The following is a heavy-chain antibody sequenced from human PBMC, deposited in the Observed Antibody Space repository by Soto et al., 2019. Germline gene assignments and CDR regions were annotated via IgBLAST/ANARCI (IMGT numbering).Heavy chain of an antibody. D-gene: IGHD4-17*01. CDR1: GGSISSGDYN. V-gene: IGHV4-30-4*01. CDR2: IYYSGST. Sequence: QVQLQESGPGLVKPSQTLSLTCTVSGGSISSGDYNWNWVRQPPGKGLEWIGFIYYSGSTYYNPSLKSRVTISVDTSKNQFSLKVSSVTAADTAVYYCARAYGDYEEMSYCYGMDVWGQGTTVIVSS. J-gene: IGHJ6*02. CDR3: ARAYGDYEEMSYCYGMDV.